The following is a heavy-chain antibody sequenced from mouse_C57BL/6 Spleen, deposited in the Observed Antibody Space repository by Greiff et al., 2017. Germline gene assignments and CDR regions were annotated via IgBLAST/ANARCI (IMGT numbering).Heavy chain of an antibody. V-gene: IGHV1-64*01. CDR1: GYTFTSYW. Sequence: VQLQQPGAELVKPGASVKLSCTASGYTFTSYWMHWVKQRPGQGLEWIGMIHPNSGSTNYNEKFKSKATLTVDKSTSTAYMQLSSLTSEDSAVYYCAREFAYWGQGALVTVSA. J-gene: IGHJ3*01. CDR2: IHPNSGST. CDR3: AREFAY.